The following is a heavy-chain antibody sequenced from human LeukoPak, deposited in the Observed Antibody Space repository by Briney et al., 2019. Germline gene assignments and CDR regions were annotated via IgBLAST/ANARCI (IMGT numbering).Heavy chain of an antibody. D-gene: IGHD4-23*01. CDR1: SDSVITSY. CDR2: VSRSGRV. Sequence: PSDTLSLTCTVSSDSVITSYWSWVRQSAGKELEWLRRVSRSGRVLYNSAFRSRFTPSVDTSNNQFSLAVSGVTAADTAVYYCARGNGWKLHDYWGQGIQVTVSS. CDR3: ARGNGWKLHDY. V-gene: IGHV4-4*07. J-gene: IGHJ4*02.